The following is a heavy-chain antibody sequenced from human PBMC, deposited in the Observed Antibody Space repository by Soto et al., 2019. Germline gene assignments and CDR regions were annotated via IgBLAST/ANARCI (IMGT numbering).Heavy chain of an antibody. Sequence: GGSLRLSCAASGFTVSSYGMHWVRQAPGKGLEWVAVIWYDGSNKYYADSVKGRFTISRDNSKNTLYLQMNSLRAEDTAVYYCARDPADILTGYQLDYWGQGTLVTVSS. D-gene: IGHD3-9*01. J-gene: IGHJ4*02. CDR3: ARDPADILTGYQLDY. CDR2: IWYDGSNK. CDR1: GFTVSSYG. V-gene: IGHV3-33*01.